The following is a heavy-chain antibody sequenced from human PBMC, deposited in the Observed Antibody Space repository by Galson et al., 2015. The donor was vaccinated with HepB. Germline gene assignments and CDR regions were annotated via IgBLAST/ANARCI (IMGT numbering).Heavy chain of an antibody. Sequence: SVKVSCKASGYTFTSYGISWVRQAPGQGLEWMGWISGYNGNTNYAHKLQGRVTMTTDTSTSTAYMELRSLRSDDTAVYDCARDPTYDYILGSYRPDYWGQGTLVTVSS. V-gene: IGHV1-18*04. CDR3: ARDPTYDYILGSYRPDY. J-gene: IGHJ4*02. CDR1: GYTFTSYG. D-gene: IGHD3-16*02. CDR2: ISGYNGNT.